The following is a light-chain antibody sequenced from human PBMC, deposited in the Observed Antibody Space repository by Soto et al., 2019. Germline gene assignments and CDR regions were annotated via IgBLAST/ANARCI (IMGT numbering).Light chain of an antibody. J-gene: IGKJ1*01. CDR3: QQYSNWPPTWT. CDR1: QSVSSN. CDR2: GAS. Sequence: EIVMTQSPATLSVSPGERATLSCRASQSVSSNLAWYQQKPGQAPRLLLYGASTRATGIPARFSGSGSGTEFNLTIRSLQSEDFAVYFCQQYSNWPPTWTFGQGTKVEIK. V-gene: IGKV3-15*01.